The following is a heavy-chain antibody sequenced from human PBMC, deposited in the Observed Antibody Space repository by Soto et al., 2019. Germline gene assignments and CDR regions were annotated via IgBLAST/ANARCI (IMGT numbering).Heavy chain of an antibody. CDR3: AKSYGRDYGDYYGIAFDI. V-gene: IGHV3-23*01. J-gene: IGHJ3*02. CDR1: GFTFSSYA. D-gene: IGHD4-17*01. Sequence: GGSLRLSCAASGFTFSSYAMSWVRQAPGKGLEWVSAISGSGGSTYYADSVKGRFTISRDNSKNTLYLQMNSLRAEDTAVYYCAKSYGRDYGDYYGIAFDIWGQGTMVTVSS. CDR2: ISGSGGST.